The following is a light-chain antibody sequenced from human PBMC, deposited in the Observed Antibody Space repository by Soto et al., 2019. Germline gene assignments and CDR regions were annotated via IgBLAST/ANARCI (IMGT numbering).Light chain of an antibody. Sequence: QSVLTQPASVSGSPGQSITISCTGTSSDIGDYNSVSWYQQHPGKAPKLMIYEVGNRPSGISNRFSGSKSGNTASLTISGLQAEDEADYSCSSYTSSSTYVFGNGTKVTVL. CDR2: EVG. J-gene: IGLJ1*01. CDR3: SSYTSSSTYV. CDR1: SSDIGDYNS. V-gene: IGLV2-14*01.